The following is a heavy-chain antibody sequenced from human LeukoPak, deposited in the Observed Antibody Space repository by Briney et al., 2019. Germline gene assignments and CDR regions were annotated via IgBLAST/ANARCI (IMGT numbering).Heavy chain of an antibody. D-gene: IGHD1-26*01. Sequence: GASVKVSCKASGYTFTGYYMHWVRQAPGQGLEWMGWISAYNGNTNYAQKLQGRVTMTTDTSTSTAYMELRSLRSDDTAVYYCARGVVGAPGYYYYMDVWGKGTTVTVSS. J-gene: IGHJ6*03. V-gene: IGHV1-18*04. CDR3: ARGVVGAPGYYYYMDV. CDR2: ISAYNGNT. CDR1: GYTFTGYY.